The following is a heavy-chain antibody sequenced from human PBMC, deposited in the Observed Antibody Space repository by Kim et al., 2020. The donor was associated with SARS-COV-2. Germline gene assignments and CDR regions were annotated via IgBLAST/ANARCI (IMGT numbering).Heavy chain of an antibody. D-gene: IGHD3-22*01. V-gene: IGHV4-39*01. Sequence: SLKHRVTIPVDTSKNQFSLKLSSVTAADTAVYYCARPYDSSGYYYHYFDYWGQGTLVTVSS. CDR3: ARPYDSSGYYYHYFDY. J-gene: IGHJ4*02.